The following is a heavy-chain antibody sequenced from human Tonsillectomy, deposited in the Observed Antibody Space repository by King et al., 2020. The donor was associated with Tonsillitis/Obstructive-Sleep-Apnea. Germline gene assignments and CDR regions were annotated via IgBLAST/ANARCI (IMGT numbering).Heavy chain of an antibody. CDR2: ISGSGGST. J-gene: IGHJ6*03. Sequence: VQLVESGGGLVQPGGSLRLSCAASGFTFSSYAMSWVRQAPGKGLEWVSAISGSGGSTYYADSVEGRFTISRDNSKNTLYLQMSSLRAEDTAVYYCAKAPSDTSMADYYYYMDVWGKGTTVTVSS. V-gene: IGHV3-23*04. D-gene: IGHD5-18*01. CDR3: AKAPSDTSMADYYYYMDV. CDR1: GFTFSSYA.